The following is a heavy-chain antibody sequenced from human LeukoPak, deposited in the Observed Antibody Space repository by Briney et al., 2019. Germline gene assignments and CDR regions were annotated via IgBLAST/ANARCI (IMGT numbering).Heavy chain of an antibody. CDR1: GFTFGNYW. Sequence: GGSLRLSCAASGFTFGNYWMHWLRQAPGKGLVWVSRIRSDGSSTTYADSVEGRLTISRDNAKNTLYLQMSSLRAEDTAVYYCAKSDWFDPWGQGTLVIVSS. CDR3: AKSDWFDP. J-gene: IGHJ5*02. CDR2: IRSDGSST. V-gene: IGHV3-74*01.